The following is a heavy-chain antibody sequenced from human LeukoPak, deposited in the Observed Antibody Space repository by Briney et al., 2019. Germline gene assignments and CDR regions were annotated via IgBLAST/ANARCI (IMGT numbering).Heavy chain of an antibody. D-gene: IGHD3-10*01. CDR3: ARPSLFGESYYFDY. J-gene: IGHJ4*02. CDR2: INPNSGGT. V-gene: IGHV1-2*02. Sequence: ASVKVSCKASGYTFTGYYMHWVRQAPGQGREWMGWINPNSGGTNYAQKFQGRVTMTRDTSISTAYMELSRLRSDDTAVYYCARPSLFGESYYFDYWGQGTLVTVSS. CDR1: GYTFTGYY.